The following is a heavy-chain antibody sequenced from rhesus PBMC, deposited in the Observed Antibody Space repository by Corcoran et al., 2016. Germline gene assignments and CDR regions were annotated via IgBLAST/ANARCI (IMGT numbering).Heavy chain of an antibody. CDR3: ASIGAGTPASLFGY. J-gene: IGHJ4*01. V-gene: IGHV4-80*01. CDR2: INGNSGNT. Sequence: QVVLPASGPGLVKPSPPLSLPCSVSGGSFSRYWWGWTRPPPGKGLEWIGKINGNSGNTHPTPALKSRVTISKAAPKHQLSRMLSSVTAAETAVYDCASIGAGTPASLFGYWGQGVLVTVSS. CDR1: GGSFSRYW. D-gene: IGHD1-1*01.